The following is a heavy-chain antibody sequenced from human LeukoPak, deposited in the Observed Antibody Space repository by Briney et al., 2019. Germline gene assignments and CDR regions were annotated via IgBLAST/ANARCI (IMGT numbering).Heavy chain of an antibody. CDR1: GGSISSYY. Sequence: SETLSLTCTVSGGSISSYYWSWIRQPPGKGLEWIGYVYYSESTNYNPSLKSRVTISVDTSKNQFSLKLSSVTAADTAVYYCARAVVIGWFDPWGQGTLVTVSS. V-gene: IGHV4-59*01. CDR2: VYYSEST. D-gene: IGHD3-10*01. CDR3: ARAVVIGWFDP. J-gene: IGHJ5*02.